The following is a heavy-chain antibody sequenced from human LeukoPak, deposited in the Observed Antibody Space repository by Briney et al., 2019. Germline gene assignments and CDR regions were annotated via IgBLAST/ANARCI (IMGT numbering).Heavy chain of an antibody. CDR1: GYTFTSYG. Sequence: GASVKVSCKASGYTFTSYGISWVRQAPGQGLERMGWISAYNGNTNYAQKLQGRVTMTTDTSTSTAYMELRSLRSDDTAVYYCARDLPAPPITMVRGVIDYWGQGTLVTVSS. CDR2: ISAYNGNT. J-gene: IGHJ4*02. D-gene: IGHD3-10*01. CDR3: ARDLPAPPITMVRGVIDY. V-gene: IGHV1-18*04.